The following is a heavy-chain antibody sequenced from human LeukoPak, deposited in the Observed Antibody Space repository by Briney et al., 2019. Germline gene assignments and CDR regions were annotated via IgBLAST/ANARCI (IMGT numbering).Heavy chain of an antibody. CDR2: IRYDGSNK. J-gene: IGHJ5*02. Sequence: GGSLRLSCAASGFTFSSYGMHWVRQAPGKGLEWVAFIRYDGSNKYYADSVKGRFTISRGNSKNTLYLQMNSLRAEDTAVYYCAKDYGDYVEDNWFDPWGQGTLVTVSS. D-gene: IGHD4-17*01. CDR1: GFTFSSYG. V-gene: IGHV3-30*02. CDR3: AKDYGDYVEDNWFDP.